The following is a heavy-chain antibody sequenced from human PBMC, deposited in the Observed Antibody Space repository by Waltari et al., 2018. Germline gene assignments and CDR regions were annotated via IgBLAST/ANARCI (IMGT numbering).Heavy chain of an antibody. CDR3: ARGEYNFAWGCSWDV. D-gene: IGHD3-16*01. CDR1: EGTLSGYF. CDR2: ISTILGKI. Sequence: QVQLVQSGAEVKQTGSSVKVSCKASEGTLSGYFLGRVRQAPGQGLEWVGGISTILGKIDLAQKFQGRVSITTDESTDTAYMELSSLTSEDTGVYYCARGEYNFAWGCSWDVWGKGTTVTVSS. J-gene: IGHJ6*04. V-gene: IGHV1-69*05.